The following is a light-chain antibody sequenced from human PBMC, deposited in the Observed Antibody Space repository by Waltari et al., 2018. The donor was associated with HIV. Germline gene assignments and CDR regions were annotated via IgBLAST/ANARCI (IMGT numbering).Light chain of an antibody. CDR2: QAT. V-gene: IGLV3-1*01. J-gene: IGLJ1*01. Sequence: SYDLIQPPSISVSPGQRAAITCPGQNLGNKYSYWYQQRPGQHPFLVIFQATKRPSGIPERFSGSNSGNTVTLTVSDSQAIDEADYFCQAWDGDTYVFGTGTKLTVL. CDR1: NLGNKY. CDR3: QAWDGDTYV.